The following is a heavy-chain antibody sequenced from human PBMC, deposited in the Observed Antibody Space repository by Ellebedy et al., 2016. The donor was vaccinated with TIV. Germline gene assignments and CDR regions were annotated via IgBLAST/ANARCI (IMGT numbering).Heavy chain of an antibody. J-gene: IGHJ4*02. Sequence: AASVKVSCKASGGTFSSYAISWVRQAPGQGLEWMGGIIPIFGTANYAQKFQGRVTITADESTSTAYMELSSLRSEDTAVYYCARDREEGSYGPGAFDYWGQGTLVTISS. V-gene: IGHV1-69*13. CDR2: IIPIFGTA. CDR3: ARDREEGSYGPGAFDY. CDR1: GGTFSSYA. D-gene: IGHD5-18*01.